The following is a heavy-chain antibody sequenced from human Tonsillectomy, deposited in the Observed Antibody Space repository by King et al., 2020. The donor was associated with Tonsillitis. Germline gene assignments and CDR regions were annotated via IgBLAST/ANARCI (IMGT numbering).Heavy chain of an antibody. CDR2: ISSGGTII. Sequence: VQLVESGGGLAQPGGSLRLSCAASGFTFSDYELNWVRQAPGKGLEWVSYISSGGTIIYYADSVKGRFTISRDNAKNSLYLQMNNLRAEDTAVYYCARVAAHYSSAAIDFWGQGTLVTVSS. CDR1: GFTFSDYE. V-gene: IGHV3-48*03. CDR3: ARVAAHYSSAAIDF. J-gene: IGHJ4*02. D-gene: IGHD6-19*01.